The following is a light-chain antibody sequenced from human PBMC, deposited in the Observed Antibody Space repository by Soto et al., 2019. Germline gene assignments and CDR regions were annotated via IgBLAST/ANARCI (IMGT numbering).Light chain of an antibody. CDR3: SSYAGSNNDV. V-gene: IGLV2-8*01. Sequence: QSALTQPPSASGSPGQSVTISCTGTSSDVGVYNYVSWYQQHPGKAPKLMIYEVSKRPSGVPDRFSGSKSGNTASLTVSGLQAEDEADYYCSSSYAGSNNDVFGAGTKVTVL. CDR2: EVS. CDR1: SSDVGVYNY. J-gene: IGLJ1*01.